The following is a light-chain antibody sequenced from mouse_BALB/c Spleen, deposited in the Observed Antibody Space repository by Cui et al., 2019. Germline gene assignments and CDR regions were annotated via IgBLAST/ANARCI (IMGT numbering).Light chain of an antibody. V-gene: IGKV4-68*01. J-gene: IGKJ5*01. CDR1: SSVSY. Sequence: QIVLTQSPPLMSASRGEKVTMTGSASSSVSYMYWYQQRPRSSPKPWIYLTSNLASGVPARFSGSGSGTSYSLTISSMEAEDAATYYCQQWSSNPLTFGAGTKLELK. CDR3: QQWSSNPLT. CDR2: LTS.